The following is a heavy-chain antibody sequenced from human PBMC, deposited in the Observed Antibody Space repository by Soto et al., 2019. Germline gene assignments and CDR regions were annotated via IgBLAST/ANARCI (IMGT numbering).Heavy chain of an antibody. V-gene: IGHV1-8*01. CDR3: ARGRNGMDV. Sequence: VQLVQSGAEVKKPGASVKVSCKASEDTFTNYDTKWVRQATGQGLEWMGWMNPNSGNTGYAQKFQGRVTMTRNTSISTAYMELSSLRSEDTTVYYCARGRNGMDVWGQGTTVTVSS. CDR1: EDTFTNYD. J-gene: IGHJ6*02. CDR2: MNPNSGNT.